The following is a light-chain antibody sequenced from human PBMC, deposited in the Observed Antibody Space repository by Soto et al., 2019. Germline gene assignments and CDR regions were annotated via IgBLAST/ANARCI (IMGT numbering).Light chain of an antibody. CDR2: GAS. CDR3: PQYNNWPYT. V-gene: IGKV3-15*01. Sequence: EIVMTQSPATLSVSPGERATLSCRASQSVSSNLAWYQQKPGQAPRLLIYGASTRATGIPARFSGSGSGTEFTLTISSMHSEDFAVYYCPQYNNWPYTFGQGTKLEIK. CDR1: QSVSSN. J-gene: IGKJ2*01.